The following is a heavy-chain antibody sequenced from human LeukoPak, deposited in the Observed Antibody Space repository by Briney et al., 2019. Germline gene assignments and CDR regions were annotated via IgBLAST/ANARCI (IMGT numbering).Heavy chain of an antibody. CDR1: GFTFSSPA. D-gene: IGHD3-10*01. Sequence: GGSLRLSCAASGFTFSSPAMSWVRQAPGKGLEWVSAISGSGGSTYYADSVKGRFTISRDNAKNSLYLQMNSLRAEDTAVYYCARESGELLSGDGFDPWGQGTLVTVSS. CDR3: ARESGELLSGDGFDP. J-gene: IGHJ5*02. CDR2: ISGSGGST. V-gene: IGHV3-23*01.